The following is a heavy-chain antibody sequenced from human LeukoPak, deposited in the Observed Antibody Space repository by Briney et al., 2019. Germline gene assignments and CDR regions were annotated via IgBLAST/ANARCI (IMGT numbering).Heavy chain of an antibody. CDR2: IASSGRNI. V-gene: IGHV3-48*03. CDR3: ALLAVASDFDY. J-gene: IGHJ4*02. D-gene: IGHD6-19*01. CDR1: GFPFSFYE. Sequence: GGSLGLSCAVSGFPFSFYEMNWVRQAPGKGLEWVSNIASSGRNIYYADSVKGRFSISRDNAKSSLYLQMNSLRVEDTAIYYCALLAVASDFDYWGQGALVTVSS.